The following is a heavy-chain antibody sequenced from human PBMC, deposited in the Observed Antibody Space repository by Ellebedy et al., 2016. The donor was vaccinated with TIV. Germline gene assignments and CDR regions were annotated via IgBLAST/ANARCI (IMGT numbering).Heavy chain of an antibody. CDR2: ISGSGGST. CDR3: AKRMRYGSGSYSLHYYYGMDV. Sequence: GESLKISCAASGFTFSSYAMSWVRQAPGKGLVCVSAISGSGGSTYYAASVKGRFTISRDNSKNTLYLQMNSLRAEDTAVYYCAKRMRYGSGSYSLHYYYGMDVWGQGTTVTVSS. CDR1: GFTFSSYA. J-gene: IGHJ6*02. V-gene: IGHV3-23*01. D-gene: IGHD3-10*01.